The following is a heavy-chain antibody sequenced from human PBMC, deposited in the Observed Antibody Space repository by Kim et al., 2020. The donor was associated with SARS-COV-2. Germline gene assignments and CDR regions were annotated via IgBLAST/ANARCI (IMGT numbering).Heavy chain of an antibody. D-gene: IGHD6-19*01. CDR1: GGSISSYY. CDR2: MYYSGST. CDR3: ARTSGWHFDS. V-gene: IGHV4-59*01. J-gene: IGHJ4*02. Sequence: SETLSLTCSVSGGSISSYYWSWIRQPPGKGLEWIGYMYYSGSTNYNPSLKSRVTISVDTSKNQISLKLSSVTAADTAVYYCARTSGWHFDSWGQGTLVTVSS.